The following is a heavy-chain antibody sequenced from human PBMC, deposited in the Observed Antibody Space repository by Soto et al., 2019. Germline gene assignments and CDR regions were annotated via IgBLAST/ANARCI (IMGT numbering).Heavy chain of an antibody. CDR3: ASSTSGVYVFHD. D-gene: IGHD2-8*01. J-gene: IGHJ4*02. Sequence: QVQLVQSGAEVKNPGSSVKVSCKGSGDTFSRSTISWVRQVPGQRLEWMGRIIPVLGVENHAQNFQGRVTVTADKSTSTAYLELSSLKSEDTAIYNCASSTSGVYVFHDWGQGTLVTVSS. CDR1: GDTFSRST. CDR2: IIPVLGVE. V-gene: IGHV1-69*02.